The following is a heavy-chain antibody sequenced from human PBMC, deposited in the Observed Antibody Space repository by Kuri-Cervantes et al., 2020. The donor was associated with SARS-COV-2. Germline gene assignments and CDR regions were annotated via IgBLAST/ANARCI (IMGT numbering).Heavy chain of an antibody. CDR3: ARWDNWDGVY. Sequence: ASVKVSCKASEYTFTGYYMHWVRQAPGQGLEWMGWINPHSGDTTYAQKFQGRVTMTRDTSISTAYMELRSLRSDDTAVYYCARWDNWDGVYWGQGTLVTVSS. CDR2: INPHSGDT. J-gene: IGHJ4*02. D-gene: IGHD1-1*01. V-gene: IGHV1-2*02. CDR1: EYTFTGYY.